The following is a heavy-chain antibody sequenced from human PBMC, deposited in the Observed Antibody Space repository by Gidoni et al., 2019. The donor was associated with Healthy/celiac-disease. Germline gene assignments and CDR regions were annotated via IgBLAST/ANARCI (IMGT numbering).Heavy chain of an antibody. V-gene: IGHV2-26*01. J-gene: IGHJ4*02. CDR3: AVLIYTAAGTSYFDY. D-gene: IGHD6-13*01. CDR1: GFSLSNARMG. Sequence: QVTLKESGPVLVKPTETLTLTCTVSGFSLSNARMGVSWIRQPPGKALEWLAHIFSNDEKSYSTSLKSRLTISKDTAKSQVVLTMTNMDPVDTATYYCAVLIYTAAGTSYFDYWGQGTLVTVSS. CDR2: IFSNDEK.